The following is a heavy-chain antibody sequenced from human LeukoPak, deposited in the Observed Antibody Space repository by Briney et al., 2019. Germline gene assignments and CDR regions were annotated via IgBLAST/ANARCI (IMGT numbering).Heavy chain of an antibody. D-gene: IGHD3-22*01. CDR3: VRGGYYDSRDAFHI. V-gene: IGHV3-21*01. CDR2: IATSTSY. J-gene: IGHJ3*02. Sequence: GSLRLSCVASGFIFSSYTMIWARQAPGKGLEWVSSIATSTSYYAESVEGRFTISRDNAKNSLYLQMNSLRAEDTAVYYCVRGGYYDSRDAFHIWGQGTVVTVSS. CDR1: GFIFSSYT.